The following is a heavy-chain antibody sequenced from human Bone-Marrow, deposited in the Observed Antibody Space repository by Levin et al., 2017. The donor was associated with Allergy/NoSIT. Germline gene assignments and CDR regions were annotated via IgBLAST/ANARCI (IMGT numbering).Heavy chain of an antibody. D-gene: IGHD4-11*01. V-gene: IGHV1-69*06. CDR3: ARVTTLSACDV. CDR2: IIPILSRT. Sequence: SVKVSCRASGDTFSSYGITWVRQAPGQGLEYVGGIIPILSRTDYAQTFQGRVTITADKFTSIAYMELSNLNFEDTAVYYCARVTTLSACDVWGQGTMVTVSS. CDR1: GDTFSSYG. J-gene: IGHJ3*01.